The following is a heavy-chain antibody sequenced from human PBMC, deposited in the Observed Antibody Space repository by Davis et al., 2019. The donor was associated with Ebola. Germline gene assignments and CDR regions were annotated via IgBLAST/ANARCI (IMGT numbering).Heavy chain of an antibody. J-gene: IGHJ6*02. V-gene: IGHV3-15*07. Sequence: PGGSLRLSCAGSGFTFTNAWMNWVRQVPGKGLEWVGRIKSKPDGGATDYAAPAKGRFTISRDDSKNTLYLQMNSLRAEDTAVYYCARYLVVVAARGYYYYGMDVWGQGTTVTVSS. CDR2: IKSKPDGGAT. CDR3: ARYLVVVAARGYYYYGMDV. CDR1: GFTFTNAW. D-gene: IGHD2-15*01.